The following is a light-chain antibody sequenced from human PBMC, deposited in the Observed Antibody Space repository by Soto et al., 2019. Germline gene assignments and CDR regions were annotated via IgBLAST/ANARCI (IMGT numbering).Light chain of an antibody. V-gene: IGKV2D-29*02. CDR2: EVS. Sequence: DVVMTQTPLSLSVAPGQPASISCESSQSLLHITGETFLFWYLQKTGQSPQILIYEVSTRVSGVPDRFSGSGSGTDFTLEISRVETDDVGIYYCMQSTQLPPTFGQGTRLEIK. CDR3: MQSTQLPPT. J-gene: IGKJ5*01. CDR1: QSLLHITGETF.